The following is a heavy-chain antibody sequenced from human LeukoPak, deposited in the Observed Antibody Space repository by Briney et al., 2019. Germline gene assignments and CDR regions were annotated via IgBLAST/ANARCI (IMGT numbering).Heavy chain of an antibody. CDR2: IYYSGST. CDR3: ARRPTNCTNGVCYTYNWFDP. J-gene: IGHJ5*02. Sequence: PSETLSLTCTVSGGSISSHYWSWIRQPPGKGLEWIGYIYYSGSTNYNPSLKSRVTISVDTSKNQFSLKLSSVTAADTAVYYYARRPTNCTNGVCYTYNWFDPWGQGTLVTVSS. D-gene: IGHD2-8*01. CDR1: GGSISSHY. V-gene: IGHV4-59*11.